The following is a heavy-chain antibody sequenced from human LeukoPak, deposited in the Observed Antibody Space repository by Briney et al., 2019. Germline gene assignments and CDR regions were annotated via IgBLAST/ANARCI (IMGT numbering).Heavy chain of an antibody. V-gene: IGHV1-24*01. CDR3: ATETSGSYRRWFDP. CDR1: GYTLTELS. CDR2: FDPEDGET. D-gene: IGHD1-26*01. Sequence: ASVKVSCKVSGYTLTELSMHWVRQAPGKGLEWMGGFDPEDGETVYAQKFQGRVTMTEDTSTDTAYMELSSLRSEDTAVYYCATETSGSYRRWFDPWGQGTLVTVSS. J-gene: IGHJ5*02.